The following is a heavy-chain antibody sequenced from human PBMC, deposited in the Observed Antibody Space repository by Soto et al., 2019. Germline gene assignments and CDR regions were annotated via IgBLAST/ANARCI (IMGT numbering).Heavy chain of an antibody. Sequence: SETLSLTCSFSGDSVTSHYLTWIRQSPGKGLEWIGYMYYSGSTNYNPSLKSRVTISVDTSKNQFSLKLSSVTAADTAVYYCARQHSEYYYYYYMDVWGKGTTVTVS. D-gene: IGHD1-26*01. J-gene: IGHJ6*03. CDR2: MYYSGST. CDR3: ARQHSEYYYYYYMDV. CDR1: GDSVTSHY. V-gene: IGHV4-59*08.